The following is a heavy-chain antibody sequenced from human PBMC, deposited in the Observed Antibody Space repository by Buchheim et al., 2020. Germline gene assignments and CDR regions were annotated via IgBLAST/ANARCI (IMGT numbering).Heavy chain of an antibody. CDR1: GFTFSSYS. V-gene: IGHV3-21*01. CDR3: ARWSATYYYYYYMDV. Sequence: EVQLVESGGGLVKPGGSLRLSCAASGFTFSSYSMNWVRQAPGKGLEWVSSISSSSSYIYYADSVKGRLTISRDNAKNSLYLQMNSLRAEDTAVYYCARWSATYYYYYYMDVWGKGTT. J-gene: IGHJ6*03. CDR2: ISSSSSYI. D-gene: IGHD6-25*01.